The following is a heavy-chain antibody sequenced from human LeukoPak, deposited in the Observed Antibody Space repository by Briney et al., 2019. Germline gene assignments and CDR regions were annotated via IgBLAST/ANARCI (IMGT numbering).Heavy chain of an antibody. J-gene: IGHJ6*02. Sequence: SETLSLTCTVSGGSISSYYWSWIRQPPGKGLEWIGYIYYSGSTNYNPSLKSRVTISVDTSKNQFSLKLSSVTAADTAVYYCARLSASYFYFYYYGMDVWGQGTTVTVSS. CDR2: IYYSGST. V-gene: IGHV4-59*08. D-gene: IGHD3-22*01. CDR3: ARLSASYFYFYYYGMDV. CDR1: GGSISSYY.